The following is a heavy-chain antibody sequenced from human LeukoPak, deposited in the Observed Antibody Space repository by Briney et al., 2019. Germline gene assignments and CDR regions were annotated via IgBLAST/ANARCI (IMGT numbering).Heavy chain of an antibody. CDR3: TTPWPRPVAGLDY. CDR2: IKSKTDGGTT. D-gene: IGHD6-19*01. CDR1: GFTFTNAW. Sequence: PGGSLRLSCAASGFTFTNAWMSWVRQAPGKGLEWVGRIKSKTDGGTTDYAAPVKGRFTISRDDSKNTLYLQMNSLKTEDTAVYYCTTPWPRPVAGLDYWGQGTLVTVSS. V-gene: IGHV3-15*01. J-gene: IGHJ4*02.